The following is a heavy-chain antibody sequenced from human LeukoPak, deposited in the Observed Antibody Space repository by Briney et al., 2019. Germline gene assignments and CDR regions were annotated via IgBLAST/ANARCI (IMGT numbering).Heavy chain of an antibody. D-gene: IGHD4-11*01. J-gene: IGHJ1*01. Sequence: PGGSLRLSCAASGFTFDDYAMHWVRQAPGKGLEWVSGISWNSGSIGYADSVKGRFTISRDNAKDTLYLQMNGLRAEDTAVYYCARDTAATTTQYFQHWGQGTLVTVSS. V-gene: IGHV3-9*01. CDR3: ARDTAATTTQYFQH. CDR1: GFTFDDYA. CDR2: ISWNSGSI.